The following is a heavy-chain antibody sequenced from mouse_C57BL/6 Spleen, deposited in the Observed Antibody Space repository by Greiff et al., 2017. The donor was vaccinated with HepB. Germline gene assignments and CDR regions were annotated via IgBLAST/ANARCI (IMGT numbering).Heavy chain of an antibody. V-gene: IGHV1-55*01. CDR1: GYTFTSYW. CDR3: ARGLLVITTVGPDY. CDR2: IYPGSGST. Sequence: QVQLQQPGAELVKPGASVKMSCKASGYTFTSYWITWVKQRPGQGLEWIGDIYPGSGSTNYNEKFKSKATLTVDTSSSTAYMQLSSLTSEDSAVYYCARGLLVITTVGPDYWGQGTTLTVSS. J-gene: IGHJ2*01. D-gene: IGHD1-1*01.